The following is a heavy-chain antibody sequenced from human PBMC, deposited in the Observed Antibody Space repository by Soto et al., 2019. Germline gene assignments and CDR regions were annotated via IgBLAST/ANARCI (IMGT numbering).Heavy chain of an antibody. V-gene: IGHV5-10-1*01. J-gene: IGHJ6*01. Sequence: PGESLKISCKGSGYSFTSYWISWLRQMPVKGLEWMGRIDPSDSYTNYSPSFQGHVTISADKSISTAYLQWSSLKASDTAMYYCARQGRSEGHQPLYNYYYYGMEVWGPGTTVTVSS. CDR1: GYSFTSYW. D-gene: IGHD2-2*02. CDR2: IDPSDSYT. CDR3: ARQGRSEGHQPLYNYYYYGMEV.